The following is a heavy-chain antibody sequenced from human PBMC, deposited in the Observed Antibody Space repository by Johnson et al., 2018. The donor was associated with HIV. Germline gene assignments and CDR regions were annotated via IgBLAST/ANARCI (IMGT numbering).Heavy chain of an antibody. J-gene: IGHJ3*02. V-gene: IGHV3-30*15. CDR2: IYNDGSNT. CDR1: GFTFSDYS. D-gene: IGHD1-1*01. Sequence: VQLVESGGNVVQPGRSQRLSCAASGFTFSDYSMHWVRQAPGKGLEWVAIIYNDGSNTYFEDSVKGRFTSSQDNFKNTVYLQLSSLRTVDTAVYYCARGYTGNDVSIWGQGTMVTVSS. CDR3: ARGYTGNDVSI.